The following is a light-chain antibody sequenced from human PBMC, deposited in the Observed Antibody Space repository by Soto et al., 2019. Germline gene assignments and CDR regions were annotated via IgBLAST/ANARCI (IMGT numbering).Light chain of an antibody. CDR3: QQYNDWPFT. CDR1: QSIGTT. V-gene: IGKV3-15*01. CDR2: GAS. J-gene: IGKJ3*01. Sequence: EIVMTPSPVNLSVSPEERATLSCRASQSIGTTLAWYQQTPGQAPRLLIYGASTRATGTPARFSGSGSGTEFTLTISSLQSEDFAVYYCQQYNDWPFTFGPGTKVDIK.